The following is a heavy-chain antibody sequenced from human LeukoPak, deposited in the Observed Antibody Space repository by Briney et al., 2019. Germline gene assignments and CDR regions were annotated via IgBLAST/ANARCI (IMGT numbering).Heavy chain of an antibody. CDR3: ARVGYGGNWFDP. Sequence: SETLSLTCTVSGGSISSGDYYWSWIRQPPGKGLEWIGYIYYSGSTYYNPSLKSRVTISVDTSKNQFSQKLSSVTAADTAVYYCARVGYGGNWFDPWGQGTLVTVSS. V-gene: IGHV4-30-4*01. J-gene: IGHJ5*02. CDR2: IYYSGST. CDR1: GGSISSGDYY. D-gene: IGHD4-23*01.